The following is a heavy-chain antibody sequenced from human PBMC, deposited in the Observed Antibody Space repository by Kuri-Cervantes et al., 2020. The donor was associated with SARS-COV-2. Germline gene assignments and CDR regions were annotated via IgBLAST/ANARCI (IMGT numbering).Heavy chain of an antibody. D-gene: IGHD6-13*01. CDR3: ARGDSSSWWYYGMDV. J-gene: IGHJ6*02. CDR2: INTNTGNP. Sequence: ASVKVSCKASGYTFTSYDINWVRQAPGQGLEWMGWINTNTGNPTYAQGFTGRFVFSLDTSVSTAYLQISSLKAEDTAVYYCARGDSSSWWYYGMDVWGQGTTVTVSS. CDR1: GYTFTSYD. V-gene: IGHV7-4-1*02.